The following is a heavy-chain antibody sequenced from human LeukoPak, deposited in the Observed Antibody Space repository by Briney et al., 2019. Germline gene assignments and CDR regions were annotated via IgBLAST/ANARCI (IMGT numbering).Heavy chain of an antibody. CDR2: IWYDGSNK. CDR1: GFTFSSYG. Sequence: GGSLRLSCAASGFTFSSYGMHWVRQAPGKGLEWVAVIWYDGSNKYYADSVKGRFTISRDNSKNTLYLQVNSLRAEDTAVYYCARDLDSYYDSSGYFDYWGQGTLVTVSS. J-gene: IGHJ4*02. CDR3: ARDLDSYYDSSGYFDY. V-gene: IGHV3-33*01. D-gene: IGHD3-22*01.